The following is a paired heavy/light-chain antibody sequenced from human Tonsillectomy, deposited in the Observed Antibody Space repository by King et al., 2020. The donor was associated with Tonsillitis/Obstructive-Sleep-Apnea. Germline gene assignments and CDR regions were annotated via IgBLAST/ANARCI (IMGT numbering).Light chain of an antibody. J-gene: IGKJ4*01. Sequence: DIQMTQSPSSLSASVGDRVSITCQASQDITNSLNWYQQKPGKAPKLLIYDAFNLQTGVPSRFSGSGSGTDFTFTISSLQPEDIASYYCQQYDSLRVTFGGGTKVELK. CDR3: QQYDSLRVT. CDR2: DAF. CDR1: QDITNS. V-gene: IGKV1-33*01.
Heavy chain of an antibody. V-gene: IGHV5-51*03. CDR1: GYSFTDYC. CDR3: ARPYYFNSLAAFDV. J-gene: IGHJ3*01. Sequence: EVQLVQSGAEVKKPGDSLKISCEGSGYSFTDYCIAWVRQMPGKGLEWMGFIYPDDSDTRYSPSFQGQVTMSADKSINTAYLQWTSLQASDTGMYFCARPYYFNSLAAFDVWGQGTMVTVSS. CDR2: IYPDDSDT. D-gene: IGHD3-10*01.